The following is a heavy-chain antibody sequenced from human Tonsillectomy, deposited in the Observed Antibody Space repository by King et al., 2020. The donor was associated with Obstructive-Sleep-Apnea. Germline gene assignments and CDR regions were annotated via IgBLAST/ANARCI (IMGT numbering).Heavy chain of an antibody. CDR3: ARDLWIRAAAGKEALFDY. V-gene: IGHV4-39*07. D-gene: IGHD6-25*01. Sequence: QLQESGPGLVKPSETLSLTCTVSGVSISRSSYYWGWIRQPPGKGLEWIGRIYYRGSTYYNPSLKSRVTLSVDTSKNQFSLKLSSVTAACTAVYYCARDLWIRAAAGKEALFDYWGQGTLVTVSS. J-gene: IGHJ4*02. CDR1: GVSISRSSYY. CDR2: IYYRGST.